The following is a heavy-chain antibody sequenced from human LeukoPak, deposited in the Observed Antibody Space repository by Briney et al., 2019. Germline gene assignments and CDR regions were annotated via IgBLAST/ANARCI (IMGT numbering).Heavy chain of an antibody. V-gene: IGHV3-23*01. Sequence: GRSLRLSCAASGFTFSSYGMHWVRQAPGKGLEWVSTISGSGGSTYYADSVKGRFTISRDNSKNTLYLQMNSLRAEDTAVYYCAKRDSSGWFDPWGQGTLVTVSS. J-gene: IGHJ5*02. CDR1: GFTFSSYG. CDR3: AKRDSSGWFDP. D-gene: IGHD6-19*01. CDR2: ISGSGGST.